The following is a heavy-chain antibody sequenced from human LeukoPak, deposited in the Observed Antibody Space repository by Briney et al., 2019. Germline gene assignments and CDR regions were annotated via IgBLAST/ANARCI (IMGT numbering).Heavy chain of an antibody. D-gene: IGHD5-12*01. CDR2: ISSSGSII. V-gene: IGHV3-48*03. CDR3: AREDSGYDNNAFDI. J-gene: IGHJ3*02. CDR1: GCTFSSYE. Sequence: GGSLRLSCAASGCTFSSYEMNWVRQAPGKGLEWVSYISSSGSIIYHAESVKGRFTISRDNAKNSLYLQMNSLRAEDTAVYYCAREDSGYDNNAFDIWGQGTMVTVSS.